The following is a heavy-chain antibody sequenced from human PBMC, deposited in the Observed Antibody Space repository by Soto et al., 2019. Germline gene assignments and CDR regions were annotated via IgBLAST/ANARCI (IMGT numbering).Heavy chain of an antibody. CDR1: GGTFSSYG. Sequence: QVQLVQSGAEVKKPGSSVKVSCKASGGTFSSYGISWVRQAPGQGLEWMGGIIPMFGKVNYAQKFQGRVTITADESTTPAYMELNSLKSEDPAVYYCARETSVRGVTITSSPCFDPWGQGTLVTVSS. V-gene: IGHV1-69*01. CDR3: ARETSVRGVTITSSPCFDP. J-gene: IGHJ5*02. D-gene: IGHD3-10*01. CDR2: IIPMFGKV.